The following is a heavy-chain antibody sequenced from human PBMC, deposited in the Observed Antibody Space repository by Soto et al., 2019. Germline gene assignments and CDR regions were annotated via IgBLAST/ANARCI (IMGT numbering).Heavy chain of an antibody. Sequence: EVQLVESGGGLVQPGGSLRLSCAASGFTVSSNYMSWVRQAPGKGLEWVSVIYSGGSTYYADSVKGRFTISRDNSKNTLYLQMNSRRAEDTAVYYCERVCSGGSCWAHDAFDIWGQGTMVTVSS. V-gene: IGHV3-66*01. CDR1: GFTVSSNY. D-gene: IGHD2-15*01. CDR2: IYSGGST. CDR3: ERVCSGGSCWAHDAFDI. J-gene: IGHJ3*02.